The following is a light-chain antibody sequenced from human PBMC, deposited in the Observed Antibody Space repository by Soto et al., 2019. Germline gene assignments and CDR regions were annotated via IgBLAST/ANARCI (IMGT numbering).Light chain of an antibody. CDR3: QQYGSSPMT. CDR2: GAS. CDR1: QSVSSN. V-gene: IGKV3-20*01. J-gene: IGKJ1*01. Sequence: IVMTQSPATLSVSQGERATLHCRASQSVSSNLARYQQKPGQAPRLLIYGASTRATGIPARFSGSGSGTDFTLTISRLEPEDFAVYYCQQYGSSPMTFGQGTKVDIK.